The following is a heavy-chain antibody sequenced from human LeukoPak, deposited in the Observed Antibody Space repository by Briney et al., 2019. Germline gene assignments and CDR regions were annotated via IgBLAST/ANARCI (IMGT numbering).Heavy chain of an antibody. CDR3: IVFGDSNH. CDR1: GFTGSNNY. CDR2: IHSGGGT. V-gene: IGHV3-53*01. J-gene: IGHJ5*02. D-gene: IGHD4-17*01. Sequence: PGGSLRLSCAASGFTGSNNYMSWVRQAPGKGLEWVSAIHSGGGTYYADSVKGRFTISRDTSKNTLYLQINSLRVEDTAVYYCIVFGDSNHWGQGTLVTVSS.